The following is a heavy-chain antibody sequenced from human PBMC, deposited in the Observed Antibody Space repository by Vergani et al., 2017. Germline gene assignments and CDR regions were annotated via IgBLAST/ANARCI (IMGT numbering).Heavy chain of an antibody. CDR2: IFPGDSQI. Sequence: EGQLVQSGAEVKKPGESLKISCKGSGFSFSTYWIGWVRQMPGKGLEWMGLIFPGDSQIRSSLSFQGRVTISADKSISTAYLQWYRLQASATAMYYCARGQEYSSWGWFFDLWGRGTLVTVSS. CDR1: GFSFSTYW. V-gene: IGHV5-51*01. CDR3: ARGQEYSSWGWFFDL. D-gene: IGHD6-6*01. J-gene: IGHJ2*01.